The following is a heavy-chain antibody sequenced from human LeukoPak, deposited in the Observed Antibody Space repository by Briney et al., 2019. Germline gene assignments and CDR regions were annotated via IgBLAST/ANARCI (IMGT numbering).Heavy chain of an antibody. J-gene: IGHJ5*02. CDR1: GGSISSSSYF. D-gene: IGHD6-13*01. CDR2: IYHSGST. V-gene: IGHV4-39*02. CDR3: ARDHPGIAAAVDNWLDP. Sequence: SETLSLTCAVSGGSISSSSYFWGWIRQPPGKGLAWIGSIYHSGSTYYNPSLKSRVTISVDTSKNQFSLKLSSVTAADTAVYYCARDHPGIAAAVDNWLDPWGQGTLVTVSS.